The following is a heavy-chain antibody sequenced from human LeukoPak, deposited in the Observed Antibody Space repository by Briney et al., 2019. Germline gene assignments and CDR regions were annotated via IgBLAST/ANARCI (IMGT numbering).Heavy chain of an antibody. Sequence: PGGSLRPSCAAAGFTFSSYAMSWVRQAPGKGLEWDSATSGSGGSTYYADSVKGPFTISRDKSKNTLYLQKNSLRAENTAVYYCASFTSSGWYVKADWYFDLRGRGTLVTVSS. J-gene: IGHJ2*01. CDR1: GFTFSSYA. CDR2: TSGSGGST. V-gene: IGHV3-23*01. D-gene: IGHD6-19*01. CDR3: ASFTSSGWYVKADWYFDL.